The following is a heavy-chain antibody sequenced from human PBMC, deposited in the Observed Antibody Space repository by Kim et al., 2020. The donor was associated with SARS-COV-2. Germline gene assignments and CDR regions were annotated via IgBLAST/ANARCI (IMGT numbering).Heavy chain of an antibody. CDR1: GFTFSSYA. V-gene: IGHV3-23*01. J-gene: IGHJ1*01. Sequence: GGSLRLSCAASGFTFSSYAMSWVRQAPGKGLEWVSAISGSGGSTYYADSVKGRFTISRDNSKNTLYLQMNSLRAEDTAVYYCAREEYYYDSSGYYQPAYFQHWGQGTLVTVSS. CDR3: AREEYYYDSSGYYQPAYFQH. CDR2: ISGSGGST. D-gene: IGHD3-22*01.